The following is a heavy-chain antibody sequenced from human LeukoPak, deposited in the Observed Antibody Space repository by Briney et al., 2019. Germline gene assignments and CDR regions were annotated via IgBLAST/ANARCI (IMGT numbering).Heavy chain of an antibody. CDR3: TIAGTGSSSHLGY. D-gene: IGHD6-6*01. V-gene: IGHV3-23*01. CDR1: GFTFSSYA. CDR2: ISGSGGST. Sequence: GGSLRLSCAASGFTFSSYAMSWVRQAPGKGLEWVSAISGSGGSTYYADSVKGRFTISRDNSKKTLYLQMNSLRAEDTAVYYCTIAGTGSSSHLGYWGQGTLVTVSS. J-gene: IGHJ4*02.